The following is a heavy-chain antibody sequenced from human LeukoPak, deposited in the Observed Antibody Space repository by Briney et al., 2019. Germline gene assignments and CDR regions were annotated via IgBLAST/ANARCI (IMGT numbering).Heavy chain of an antibody. CDR1: GYTFTSYG. D-gene: IGHD3-3*01. Sequence: ASVKVSCKASGYTFTSYGISWVRQAPGQGLEWMGWISAYNGNTNCAQKLQGRVTMTTDTSTSTAYMELRSLRSDDTAVYYCARAGYYDFWSGGRYYYYGMYVWGQGTTVTVSS. CDR3: ARAGYYDFWSGGRYYYYGMYV. V-gene: IGHV1-18*01. J-gene: IGHJ6*02. CDR2: ISAYNGNT.